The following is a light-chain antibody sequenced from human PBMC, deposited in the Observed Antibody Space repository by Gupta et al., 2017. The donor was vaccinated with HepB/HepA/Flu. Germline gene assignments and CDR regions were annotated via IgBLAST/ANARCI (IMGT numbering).Light chain of an antibody. V-gene: IGKV3-15*01. Sequence: EVVMTQSPATLSVSPGESATLSCRASQSVSSNLAWYQQKPGQAPRLLIYDASTRATGIPARLSGSGSGTEFTLTVSSLQSEDFAVYYCQQYDNWWTFGQGSKVEIK. CDR1: QSVSSN. CDR2: DAS. CDR3: QQYDNWWT. J-gene: IGKJ1*01.